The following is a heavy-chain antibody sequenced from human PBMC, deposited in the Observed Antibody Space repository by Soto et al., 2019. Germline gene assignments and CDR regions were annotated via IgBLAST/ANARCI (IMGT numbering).Heavy chain of an antibody. CDR2: IYHSGST. CDR1: GGSISSSNW. CDR3: ATDGSSGWYRRDFDY. J-gene: IGHJ4*02. Sequence: SETLSLTCAVSGGSISSSNWWRWVRQPPGKGLEWIGEIYHSGSTNYNPSLKSRVTISVDKSKNQFSLKLSSVTAADPAVYYCATDGSSGWYRRDFDYCGQGTLVTVS. V-gene: IGHV4-4*02. D-gene: IGHD6-13*01.